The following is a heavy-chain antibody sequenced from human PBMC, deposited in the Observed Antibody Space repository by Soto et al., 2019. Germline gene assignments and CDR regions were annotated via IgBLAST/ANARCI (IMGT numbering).Heavy chain of an antibody. Sequence: PGGSLRLSCAASGFTVSSNYMSWVRQAPGKGLEWVSVIYSGGSTYYADSVKGRLTISRDNSKNTLYLQMNSLRAEDTAVYYCARSRRDGYNFDYWGQGTLVTVSS. V-gene: IGHV3-53*01. D-gene: IGHD5-12*01. CDR1: GFTVSSNY. J-gene: IGHJ4*02. CDR3: ARSRRDGYNFDY. CDR2: IYSGGST.